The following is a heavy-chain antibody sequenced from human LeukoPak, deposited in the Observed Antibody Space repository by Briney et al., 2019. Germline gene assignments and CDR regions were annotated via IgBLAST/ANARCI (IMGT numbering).Heavy chain of an antibody. Sequence: SVKVSCKASGGTFSSYAISWVRQAPGQGLEWMGGIIPIFGTANYAQKFQGRVTMTEDTSTDTAYMELSSLRSEDTAVYYCATDFFTYYYDSSGYNAFDIWGQGTMVTVSS. CDR2: IIPIFGTA. D-gene: IGHD3-22*01. J-gene: IGHJ3*02. CDR1: GGTFSSYA. CDR3: ATDFFTYYYDSSGYNAFDI. V-gene: IGHV1-69*06.